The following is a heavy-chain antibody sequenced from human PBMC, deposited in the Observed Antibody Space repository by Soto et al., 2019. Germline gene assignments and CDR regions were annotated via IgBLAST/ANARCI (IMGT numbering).Heavy chain of an antibody. D-gene: IGHD3-9*01. J-gene: IGHJ5*02. CDR2: VYYSGTT. V-gene: IGHV4-59*01. Sequence: SETLSLTGTVSNGSISTYDWTWVRQPPGKGLEWIGYVYYSGTTNYNPYLKSRVGMSIDTSKNQFSLQLKSVTDADTATYYCVRDYLLTGFDTWGQRTLVTVSP. CDR1: NGSISTYD. CDR3: VRDYLLTGFDT.